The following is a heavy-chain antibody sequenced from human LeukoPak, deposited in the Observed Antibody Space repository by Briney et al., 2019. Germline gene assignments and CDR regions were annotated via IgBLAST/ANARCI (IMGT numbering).Heavy chain of an antibody. CDR2: IKSKSHGGTT. CDR1: GFTFINAW. Sequence: PGGSLRLSCAASGFTFINAWMSWVRQAPGKGLEWVGRIKSKSHGGTTEYAAPVEGRFTISRDDSKNTLYLQMDSLKIEDTAVYXXXXSPAPGVDYWGQGTLVTVSS. J-gene: IGHJ4*02. CDR3: XXSPAPGVDY. D-gene: IGHD3-10*01. V-gene: IGHV3-15*01.